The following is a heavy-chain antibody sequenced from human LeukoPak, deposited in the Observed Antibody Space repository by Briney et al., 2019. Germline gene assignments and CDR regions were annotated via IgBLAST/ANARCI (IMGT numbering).Heavy chain of an antibody. V-gene: IGHV4-31*03. D-gene: IGHD5-24*01. CDR2: MYFSGRT. Sequence: SETLSLTCSVSGDSISSGGYYWSWIRQLPGKGLEWIGYMYFSGRTDFNPSLESRVTISVDTSQNQFSLNLTSVTAADTAVYFCARALFNYGYKKVLNHYGVDVWGQGTAVTVSS. CDR1: GDSISSGGYY. CDR3: ARALFNYGYKKVLNHYGVDV. J-gene: IGHJ6*02.